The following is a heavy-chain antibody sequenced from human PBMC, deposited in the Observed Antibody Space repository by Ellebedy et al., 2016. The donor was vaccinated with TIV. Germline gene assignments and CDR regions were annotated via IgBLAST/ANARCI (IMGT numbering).Heavy chain of an antibody. Sequence: SETLSLXCTVSGGSISSYYWSWIRQPPGKGLEWIGYIYYSGSTNYNPSLKSRVTISVDTSKNQFSLKLSSVTAADTAVYYCASRPYSSGWVYYFDYWGQGTLVTVSS. V-gene: IGHV4-59*01. CDR3: ASRPYSSGWVYYFDY. CDR2: IYYSGST. J-gene: IGHJ4*02. D-gene: IGHD6-19*01. CDR1: GGSISSYY.